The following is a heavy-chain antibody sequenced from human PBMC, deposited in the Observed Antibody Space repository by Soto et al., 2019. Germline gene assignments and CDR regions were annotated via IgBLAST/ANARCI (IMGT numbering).Heavy chain of an antibody. J-gene: IGHJ6*02. Sequence: PSETLSLTCAVSGGSISSGGYSWSWIRQPPGKGLEWIGYIYHSGSTYYNPSLKSRVTISVDRSKNQFSLKLSSVTAADTAVYYCARGGVSGSKSKTEDYYYYGMDVWGQGTTVTVSS. CDR2: IYHSGST. CDR1: GGSISSGGYS. CDR3: ARGGVSGSKSKTEDYYYYGMDV. V-gene: IGHV4-30-2*01. D-gene: IGHD3-10*01.